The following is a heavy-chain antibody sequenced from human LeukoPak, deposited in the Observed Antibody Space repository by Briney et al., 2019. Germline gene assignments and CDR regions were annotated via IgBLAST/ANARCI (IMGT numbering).Heavy chain of an antibody. CDR3: ARVPTYYDSSGYYAFDY. J-gene: IGHJ4*02. V-gene: IGHV4-61*02. D-gene: IGHD3-22*01. Sequence: KTSETLSLTCTVSGGSISSSSYYWSWIRQPAGKGLEWIGRIYTSGSTNYNPSLKSRVTISVDTSKNQFSLKLSSVTAADTAVYYCARVPTYYDSSGYYAFDYWGQGTLVTVSS. CDR2: IYTSGST. CDR1: GGSISSSSYY.